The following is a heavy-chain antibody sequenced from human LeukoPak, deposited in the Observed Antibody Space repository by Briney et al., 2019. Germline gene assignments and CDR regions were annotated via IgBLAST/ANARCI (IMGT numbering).Heavy chain of an antibody. Sequence: GGSLRLSCAASGFTFSDYYMTWIRQAPGKGLEWVSYISSSGYSIYYADSVKGRFIISRDNAKNSLYLQMNSLRAEDTAVYYCARRSGGTLDDYWGQGTLVTVSS. J-gene: IGHJ4*02. CDR2: ISSSGYSI. CDR3: ARRSGGTLDDY. CDR1: GFTFSDYY. V-gene: IGHV3-11*04. D-gene: IGHD1-26*01.